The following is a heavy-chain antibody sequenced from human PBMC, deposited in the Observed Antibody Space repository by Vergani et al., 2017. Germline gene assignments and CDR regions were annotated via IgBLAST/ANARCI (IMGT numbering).Heavy chain of an antibody. D-gene: IGHD6-13*01. V-gene: IGHV4-61*08. J-gene: IGHJ6*02. CDR2: IYYSGST. CDR3: ARSPGIAAAADYYGMDV. CDR1: GGSISSGGYY. Sequence: QVQLQESGPGLVKPSQTLSLTCTVSGGSISSGGYYWSWIRQHPGKGLEWIGYIYYSGSTNYNPSLKSRVTISVDTSKNQFSLKLSSVTAADTAVYYCARSPGIAAAADYYGMDVWGQGTTVTVSS.